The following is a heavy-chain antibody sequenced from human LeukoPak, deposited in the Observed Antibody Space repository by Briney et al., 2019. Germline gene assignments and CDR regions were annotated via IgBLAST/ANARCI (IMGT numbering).Heavy chain of an antibody. D-gene: IGHD6-13*01. J-gene: IGHJ5*02. CDR2: IYYSGST. CDR3: ARGRPFIVAAAEFDP. CDR1: GGSISSYY. Sequence: SETLSLTCTVSGGSISSYYWSWIRQPPGKGLEWIGYIYYSGSTNYNPSLKSRVTISVDTSKDQFSLKLSSVTAADTAVYYCARGRPFIVAAAEFDPWGQGTLVTVSS. V-gene: IGHV4-59*01.